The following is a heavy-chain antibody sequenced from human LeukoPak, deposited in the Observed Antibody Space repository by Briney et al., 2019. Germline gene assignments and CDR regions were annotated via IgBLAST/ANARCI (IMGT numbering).Heavy chain of an antibody. V-gene: IGHV1-69*06. CDR3: AKQGAARQDYYMDV. CDR1: GGSFSSYA. Sequence: GASVKVSCKASGGSFSSYAISWVRQAHGQGLEWMGRIIPVFGTANYAQKFQERVTITADIVSNTAYLEVTSLTSDDTAVYFCAKQGAARQDYYMDVWGNGTTVTVSS. CDR2: IIPVFGTA. D-gene: IGHD5-18*01. J-gene: IGHJ6*03.